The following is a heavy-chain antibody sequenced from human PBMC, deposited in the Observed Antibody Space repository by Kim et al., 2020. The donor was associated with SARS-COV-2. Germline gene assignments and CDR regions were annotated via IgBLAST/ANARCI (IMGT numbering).Heavy chain of an antibody. V-gene: IGHV3-30*03. Sequence: GGSLRLSCAASGFTFSSYGMHWVRQAPGKGLEWVAVISYDGSNKYYADSVKGRFTISRDNSKNAVYLQMNSLRAEDTAVYYCRLQLWSYFDYWGQGTLVTVSS. D-gene: IGHD5-18*01. CDR1: GFTFSSYG. CDR2: ISYDGSNK. J-gene: IGHJ4*02. CDR3: RLQLWSYFDY.